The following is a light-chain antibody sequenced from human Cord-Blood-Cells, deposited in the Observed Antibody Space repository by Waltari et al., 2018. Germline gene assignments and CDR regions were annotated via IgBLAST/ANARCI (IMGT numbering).Light chain of an antibody. J-gene: IGLJ2*01. CDR2: DVS. Sequence: QSALPQPRSVSGSPGQSVTISCTGTSSDVGRYNYVSWYTQHPGKAPKLMIYDVSKRPSGVPDRFSGSKSGNTASLTISGLQAEDEADYYCCSYAGSYTWVFGGGTKLTVL. CDR3: CSYAGSYTWV. CDR1: SSDVGRYNY. V-gene: IGLV2-11*01.